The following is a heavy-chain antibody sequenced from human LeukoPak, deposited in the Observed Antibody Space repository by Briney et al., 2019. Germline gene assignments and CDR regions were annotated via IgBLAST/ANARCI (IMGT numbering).Heavy chain of an antibody. CDR2: ISGSGGST. CDR1: GLTFSSYA. Sequence: GGSLRLTCAASGLTFSSYAMSWVRQAPGKGLEWVSAISGSGGSTYYADSVKGRFTISRDNSKNTLYLQMNSLRAEDTAVYYCAKDGTITMIVVVITSYYFDYWGQGTLVTVSS. D-gene: IGHD3-22*01. J-gene: IGHJ4*02. CDR3: AKDGTITMIVVVITSYYFDY. V-gene: IGHV3-23*01.